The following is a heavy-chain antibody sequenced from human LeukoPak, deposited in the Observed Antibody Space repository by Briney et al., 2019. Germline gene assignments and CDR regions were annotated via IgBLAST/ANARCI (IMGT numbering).Heavy chain of an antibody. CDR1: GGSISSYY. D-gene: IGHD6-19*01. J-gene: IGHJ5*02. CDR3: ARSKSSSGWYYRFDP. Sequence: PSETLSLTCTVSGGSISSYYWSWIRQPPGRGLEWIGYIYYSGSTNYNPSLKSRVTISVDTSKYQFSLKLSSVTAADTAVYYCARSKSSSGWYYRFDPWGQGTLVTVSS. CDR2: IYYSGST. V-gene: IGHV4-59*08.